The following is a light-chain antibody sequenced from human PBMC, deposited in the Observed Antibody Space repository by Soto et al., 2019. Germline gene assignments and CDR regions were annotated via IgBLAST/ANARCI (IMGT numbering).Light chain of an antibody. CDR3: VLYMGSGVWV. CDR2: STN. Sequence: QTVVTQEPSLSVSHGRTVTLTFGLSSGSVSTSYDPSWYQQPPGQTPRTLIYSTNTRSSGCPDLFAGSILGNKAALTITGAQADDESDYYCVLYMGSGVWVFGGGTKRTVL. CDR1: SGSVSTSYD. V-gene: IGLV8-61*01. J-gene: IGLJ3*02.